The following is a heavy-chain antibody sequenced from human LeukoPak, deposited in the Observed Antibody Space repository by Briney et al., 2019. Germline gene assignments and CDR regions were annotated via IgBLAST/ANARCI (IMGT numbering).Heavy chain of an antibody. CDR2: IYSGSDDI. J-gene: IGHJ4*02. CDR3: ARDLPVSGAYHQFDS. D-gene: IGHD4/OR15-4a*01. Sequence: GGSLRLSCVASGFTLSSDRMNWVREAPGKGVEWVSTIYSGSDDIYYADSVKGRFTISRDNAKNSLYLQMNSLRAEDTAIYYCARDLPVSGAYHQFDSWGQGTLVTVSS. V-gene: IGHV3-21*01. CDR1: GFTLSSDR.